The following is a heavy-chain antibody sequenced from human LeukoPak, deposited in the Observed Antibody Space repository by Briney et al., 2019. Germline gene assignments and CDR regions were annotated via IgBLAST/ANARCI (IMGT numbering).Heavy chain of an antibody. CDR3: AREPGDSGIAVV. Sequence: SETLSLTCAVYGGSFSGYYWSWIRQPPGKGLEWIGEINHSGSTNYNPSLKSRVTISVDTSKNQFSLKLSSVTAADTAVYYYAREPGDSGIAVVWGQGTLVTVSS. CDR2: INHSGST. J-gene: IGHJ4*02. CDR1: GGSFSGYY. D-gene: IGHD6-19*01. V-gene: IGHV4-34*01.